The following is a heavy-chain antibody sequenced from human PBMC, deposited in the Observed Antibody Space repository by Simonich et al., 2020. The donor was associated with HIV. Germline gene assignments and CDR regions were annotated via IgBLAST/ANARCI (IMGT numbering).Heavy chain of an antibody. CDR1: GGSLSSSIYY. J-gene: IGHJ3*02. Sequence: QLQLQESGPGLVKPSETLSLTCTVSGGSLSSSIYYWGWIRQPPGKGLEWIGRIYYSGSTTYNPYLKSRVTISVDTSKNQCSLKLKSVTAADTAVYYCASETKGGTSPLAFDAFDIWGQGTMVTVSS. CDR3: ASETKGGTSPLAFDAFDI. CDR2: IYYSGST. V-gene: IGHV4-39*07. D-gene: IGHD1-1*01.